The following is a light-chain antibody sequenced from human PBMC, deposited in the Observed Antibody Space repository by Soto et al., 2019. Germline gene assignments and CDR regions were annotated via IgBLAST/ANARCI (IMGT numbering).Light chain of an antibody. CDR2: GAS. V-gene: IGKV3-15*01. CDR3: QQYNNWPRT. CDR1: QSVGSY. J-gene: IGKJ2*02. Sequence: EIVMTQSPATLSVSPGERATLSCRASQSVGSYLAWYQQKPGQAPRFLIYGASTRAAGIPARFSGSGSGTEFSLTISSLQSEDFAVYYRQQYNNWPRTFGQGTKLEIK.